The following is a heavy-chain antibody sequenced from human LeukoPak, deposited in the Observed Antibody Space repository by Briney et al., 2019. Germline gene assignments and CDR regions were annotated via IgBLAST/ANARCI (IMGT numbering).Heavy chain of an antibody. CDR1: GFTFSGYW. J-gene: IGHJ6*03. CDR3: ARVSKRDYDFRSGYTRNYYYYMDV. Sequence: PGGSLRLACAASGFTFSGYWMSWVRQAPGEGLEWVANIKQDGSGKYYVDSVKGRFTISRDNAKNSLYLQMNSLRAEDTAVYYCARVSKRDYDFRSGYTRNYYYYMDVWGKGTTGTVSS. CDR2: IKQDGSGK. V-gene: IGHV3-7*01. D-gene: IGHD3-3*01.